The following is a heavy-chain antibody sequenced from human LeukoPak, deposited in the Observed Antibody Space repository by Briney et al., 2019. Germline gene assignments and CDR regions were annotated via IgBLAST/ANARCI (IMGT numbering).Heavy chain of an antibody. J-gene: IGHJ6*02. CDR1: GYTFTNYD. CDR3: ARGPKGDYDFWSGYYQYYYYYGMDV. V-gene: IGHV1-8*01. Sequence: ASVKVSCKASGYTFTNYDINWVRQATGQGLEWMGWMNPNSGNTGYAQKFQGRVTMTRNTSISTAYMELSSLRSEDTAVYYCARGPKGDYDFWSGYYQYYYYYGMDVWGQGTTVTVSS. CDR2: MNPNSGNT. D-gene: IGHD3-3*01.